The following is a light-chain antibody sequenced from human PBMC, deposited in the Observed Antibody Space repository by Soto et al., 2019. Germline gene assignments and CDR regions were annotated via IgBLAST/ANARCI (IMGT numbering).Light chain of an antibody. CDR2: DVS. J-gene: IGLJ1*01. Sequence: QSALTQPRSVSGSPGQSVTISCTGTSSDVGGYNYVSWYQQHPGKAPKLMIYDVSKRPSGVPDRFSGSKSGNTASLTISGLQAEDEADYYGCSYAGSYTLGVFGTGTK. CDR1: SSDVGGYNY. CDR3: CSYAGSYTLGV. V-gene: IGLV2-11*01.